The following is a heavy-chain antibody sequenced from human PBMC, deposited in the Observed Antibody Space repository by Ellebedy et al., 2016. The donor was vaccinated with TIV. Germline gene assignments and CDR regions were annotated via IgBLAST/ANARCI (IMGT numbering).Heavy chain of an antibody. V-gene: IGHV1-46*01. CDR1: GYTFTSYF. CDR3: ARDGMNGYDY. J-gene: IGHJ4*02. D-gene: IGHD3-3*01. CDR2: INPSGGTT. Sequence: ASVKVSCKASGYTFTSYFIHWVRQAPGQGLEWMGIINPSGGTTSYTEKFQGRVTMTRDTSTRTFYMEMRSLKYEDTAVYYCARDGMNGYDYWGQGTLVTVSS.